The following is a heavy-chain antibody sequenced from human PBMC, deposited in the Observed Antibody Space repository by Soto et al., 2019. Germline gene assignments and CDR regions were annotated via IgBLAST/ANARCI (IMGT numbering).Heavy chain of an antibody. Sequence: ASVKVSCKASGYTFTSYGISWVRQAPGQGLEWMGWISAYNGNTNYAQKLQGRVTMTTDTSTSTAYMELRSLRSDDTAVYYCGRDEIVATDYYYYGMDVWGQGTTVTVSS. D-gene: IGHD5-12*01. J-gene: IGHJ6*02. CDR1: GYTFTSYG. CDR2: ISAYNGNT. CDR3: GRDEIVATDYYYYGMDV. V-gene: IGHV1-18*01.